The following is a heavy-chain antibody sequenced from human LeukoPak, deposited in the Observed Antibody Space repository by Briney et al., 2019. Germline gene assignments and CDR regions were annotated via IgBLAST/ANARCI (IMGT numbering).Heavy chain of an antibody. D-gene: IGHD2/OR15-2a*01. V-gene: IGHV3-15*01. CDR1: GFTFSYAW. Sequence: GGSLRLSCAASGFTFSYAWMTWVRQAPGKGLEWVGHIRSEADGGTPDYAAPVKGRFTISRDDSKNTLYLQMNSLKTEDTAVYYCTTPTFHWGQGTLVTVSS. CDR2: IRSEADGGTP. CDR3: TTPTFH. J-gene: IGHJ1*01.